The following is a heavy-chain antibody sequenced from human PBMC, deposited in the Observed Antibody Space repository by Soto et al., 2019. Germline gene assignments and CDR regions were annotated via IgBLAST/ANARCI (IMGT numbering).Heavy chain of an antibody. J-gene: IGHJ4*02. CDR3: TPPLGYCSSTSCYSY. CDR1: GFTFSNAW. CDR2: IKSKTDGGTT. D-gene: IGHD2-2*01. Sequence: EVQLVESGGGLVKPGGSLRLSCAASGFTFSNAWMSWVRQAPGKGLEWVGRIKSKTDGGTTDYAAPVKGRFTISRDDSKNTLYLQMNSLNTEDTAVYYCTPPLGYCSSTSCYSYWGQGTLVTVSS. V-gene: IGHV3-15*01.